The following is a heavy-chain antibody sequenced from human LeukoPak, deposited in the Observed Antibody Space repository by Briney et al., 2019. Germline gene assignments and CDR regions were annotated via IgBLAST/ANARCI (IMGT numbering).Heavy chain of an antibody. CDR1: GYTFTGYY. V-gene: IGHV1-2*06. Sequence: GASVEVSCKASGYTFTGYYMHWVRQAPGQGLEWMGRINPNSGGTNYAQKFQGRVTMTRDTSISTAYMELSRLRPDDTAVHYCARDGGDVLLWFGEPKEGIWFHPWVQGTLVTVSS. CDR3: ARDGGDVLLWFGEPKEGIWFHP. D-gene: IGHD3-10*01. CDR2: INPNSGGT. J-gene: IGHJ5*02.